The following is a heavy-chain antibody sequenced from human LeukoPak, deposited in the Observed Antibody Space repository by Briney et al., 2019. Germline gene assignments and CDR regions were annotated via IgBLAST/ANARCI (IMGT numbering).Heavy chain of an antibody. CDR2: INPSGGST. Sequence: ASVKVSCKASGYTFTSYYMHWGRQSPGQGLEWMGIINPSGGSTSFAQKFQGRVTMTRDTSTSTVYMELSSLTSEDTAVYYCAIAAAAFDYWGQGTLVTVSS. V-gene: IGHV1-46*01. CDR1: GYTFTSYY. D-gene: IGHD6-13*01. J-gene: IGHJ4*02. CDR3: AIAAAAFDY.